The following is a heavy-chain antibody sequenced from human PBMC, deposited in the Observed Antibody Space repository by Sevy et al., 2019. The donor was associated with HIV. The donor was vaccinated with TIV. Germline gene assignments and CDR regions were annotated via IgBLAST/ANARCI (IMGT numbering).Heavy chain of an antibody. CDR3: ARQCSTSSCDYFDS. Sequence: SETLSLTCSVSGSFLTDDYYWGWVRQPPGKGLEYIGSVFHDGTSYYNPSLKSRVTISVHTSKTQLSLLLSSVTAADSALYYCARQCSTSSCDYFDSWGQGILVTVSS. J-gene: IGHJ4*02. D-gene: IGHD6-13*01. CDR2: VFHDGTS. CDR1: GSFLTDDYY. V-gene: IGHV4-38-2*02.